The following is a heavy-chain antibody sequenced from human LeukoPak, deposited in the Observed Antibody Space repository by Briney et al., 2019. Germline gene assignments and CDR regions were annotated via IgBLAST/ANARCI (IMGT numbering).Heavy chain of an antibody. Sequence: PGGSLRLSCAASGFTFSSYSMNWVRQAPGKGLEWVSSISSSSSYIYYADSVKGRFTISRDNSKSTLFLQMNSLRAEDTAVYYCVKEWLGELHYYYVDVWGKGTTVTVSS. CDR3: VKEWLGELHYYYVDV. D-gene: IGHD3-10*01. CDR2: ISSSSSYI. V-gene: IGHV3-21*04. CDR1: GFTFSSYS. J-gene: IGHJ6*03.